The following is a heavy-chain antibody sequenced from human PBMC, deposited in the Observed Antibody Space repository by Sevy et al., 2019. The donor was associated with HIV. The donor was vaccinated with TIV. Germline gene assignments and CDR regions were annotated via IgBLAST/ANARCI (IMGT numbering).Heavy chain of an antibody. CDR1: GYTFTSYV. CDR2: INTGNGDT. J-gene: IGHJ4*02. CDR3: ARDRGGSGDFDY. D-gene: IGHD3-10*01. Sequence: ASVKVSCKASGYTFTSYVMHWVRQAPGQRLQWMGWINTGNGDTKYSEKLQGRVTITRDTSASTAYMELSSLRSEDTAVYYSARDRGGSGDFDYWGQGTLVTVSS. V-gene: IGHV1-3*04.